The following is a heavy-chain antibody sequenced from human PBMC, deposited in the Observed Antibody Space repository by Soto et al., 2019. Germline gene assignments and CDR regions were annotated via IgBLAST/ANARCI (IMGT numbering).Heavy chain of an antibody. D-gene: IGHD2-2*01. V-gene: IGHV1-8*01. CDR2: MNPNSGNT. CDR1: GYTFTSYD. Sequence: ASVKVSCKASGYTFTSYDINWVRQATGQGLEWMGWMNPNSGNTGYAQKFQGRVTMTRNTSISTAYMELSSLRSEDTAVYYCAWVRTGVPAAMLDAFESWGKGTMVTVAS. CDR3: AWVRTGVPAAMLDAFES. J-gene: IGHJ3*02.